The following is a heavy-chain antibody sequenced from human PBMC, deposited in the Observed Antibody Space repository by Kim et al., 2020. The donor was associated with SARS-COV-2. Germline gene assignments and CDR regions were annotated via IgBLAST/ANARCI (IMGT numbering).Heavy chain of an antibody. D-gene: IGHD6-19*01. Sequence: ASVKVSCKASGYTFTSYGISWVRQAPGQGLEWMGWISAYNGNTNYAQKLQGRVTMTTDTSTSTAYMELRSLRSDDTAVYYCARPIAVAGNYYYYYGMDVWGQGTTVTVSS. CDR2: ISAYNGNT. V-gene: IGHV1-18*01. J-gene: IGHJ6*02. CDR3: ARPIAVAGNYYYYYGMDV. CDR1: GYTFTSYG.